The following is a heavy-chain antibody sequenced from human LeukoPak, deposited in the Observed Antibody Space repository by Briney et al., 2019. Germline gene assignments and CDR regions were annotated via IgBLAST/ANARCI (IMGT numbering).Heavy chain of an antibody. D-gene: IGHD4-17*01. J-gene: IGHJ6*03. CDR3: ARVSGDYSLYYYYYYYMDV. CDR2: IYTSGST. CDR1: GGSISSYY. Sequence: SETLSLTCTVSGGSISSYYWSWIRQPAGKGLEWIGRIYTSGSTNYNPSLKSRVTMSVDTSKNQFSLKLSSVPAADTAVYYCARVSGDYSLYYYYYYYMDVWGKGTTVTVSS. V-gene: IGHV4-4*07.